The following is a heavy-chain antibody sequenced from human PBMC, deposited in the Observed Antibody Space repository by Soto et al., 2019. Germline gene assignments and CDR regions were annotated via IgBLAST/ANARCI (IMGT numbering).Heavy chain of an antibody. V-gene: IGHV1-8*02. CDR2: MNPNSGNT. J-gene: IGHJ3*02. D-gene: IGHD3-10*01. CDR1: GYTFNSYD. CDR3: ARGINYYDSGDDAFDI. Sequence: ASVKVSCTASGYTFNSYDINWVRPAPGQGLVGMVWMNPNSGNTGYAQKFQGRVTMTRTTSISTAYMELSSLRSEDTAVYYCARGINYYDSGDDAFDIWGQGTMVTVSS.